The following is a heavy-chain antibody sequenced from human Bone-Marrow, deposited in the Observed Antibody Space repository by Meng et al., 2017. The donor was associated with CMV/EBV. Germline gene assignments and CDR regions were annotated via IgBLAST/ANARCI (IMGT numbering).Heavy chain of an antibody. V-gene: IGHV1-69*02. J-gene: IGHJ4*02. CDR2: ITPILGIA. Sequence: SVKVSCKASGGTFSSYTINWVRQAPGQGLEWMGRITPILGIANYAQKFQGRVTITADTSTSTAYMELNSLRSEDTAVYYCASHPRQRAPYDYWGQGTLVTVSS. CDR3: ASHPRQRAPYDY. CDR1: GGTFSSYT. D-gene: IGHD6-25*01.